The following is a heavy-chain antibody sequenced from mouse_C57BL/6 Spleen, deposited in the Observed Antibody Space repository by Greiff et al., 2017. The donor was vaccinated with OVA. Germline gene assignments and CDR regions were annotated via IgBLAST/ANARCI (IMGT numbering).Heavy chain of an antibody. CDR3: ARTGTVVDY. D-gene: IGHD1-1*01. J-gene: IGHJ2*01. Sequence: QVQLQQPGAELVMPGASVKLSCKASGYTFTSYWMHWVKQRPGQGLEWIGEIDPSDSYTNYNQKFKGKSTLTVDKSSSTAYMQLSSLTSEDSAVYYCARTGTVVDYWGQGTTLTVSS. V-gene: IGHV1-69*01. CDR1: GYTFTSYW. CDR2: IDPSDSYT.